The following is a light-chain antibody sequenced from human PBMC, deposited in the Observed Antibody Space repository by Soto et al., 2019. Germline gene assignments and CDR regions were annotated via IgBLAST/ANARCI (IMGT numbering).Light chain of an antibody. CDR1: QSIDTF. V-gene: IGKV1-39*01. J-gene: IGKJ2*01. Sequence: DIQLTQSPSSLSASVGDRVSITCRASQSIDTFLIWYQQTPGKAPKVLMYAPSSLQTGVPSRFSGSGSGTEFTLTISGLEPEDFATYYCQQHYNAPFTFGQGTKLDIK. CDR2: APS. CDR3: QQHYNAPFT.